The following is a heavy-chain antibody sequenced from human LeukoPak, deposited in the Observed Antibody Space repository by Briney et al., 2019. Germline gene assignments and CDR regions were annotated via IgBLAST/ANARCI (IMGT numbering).Heavy chain of an antibody. V-gene: IGHV4-59*08. J-gene: IGHJ4*02. CDR3: ARHVRTGPVRY. CDR1: GGSISSYY. D-gene: IGHD1-1*01. Sequence: SETLSLTCTVSGGSISSYYWSWIRQPPGKGLEWIGYIYYSGSTNYNPSLKSRVTISVDTSKNQFSLKLSSVTAADTAVYYCARHVRTGPVRYWGQGTLVTVSS. CDR2: IYYSGST.